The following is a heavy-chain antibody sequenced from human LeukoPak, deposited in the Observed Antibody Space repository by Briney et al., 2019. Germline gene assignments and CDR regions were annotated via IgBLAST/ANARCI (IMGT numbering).Heavy chain of an antibody. CDR3: ARRRRYYYDSSGYYYHDY. CDR2: INHSGST. V-gene: IGHV4-34*01. Sequence: SETLSLTCTVSGDSISSYYWSWIRQPPGKGLEWIGEINHSGSTNYNPSLKSRVTISVDTSKNQFSLKLSSVTAADTAVYYCARRRRYYYDSSGYYYHDYWGQGTLVTVSS. CDR1: GDSISSYY. D-gene: IGHD3-22*01. J-gene: IGHJ4*02.